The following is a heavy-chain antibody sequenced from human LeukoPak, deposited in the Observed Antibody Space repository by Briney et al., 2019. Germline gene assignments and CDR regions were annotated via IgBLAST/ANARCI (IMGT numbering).Heavy chain of an antibody. D-gene: IGHD4-23*01. CDR3: ARGVTTVVTPFWFDP. J-gene: IGHJ5*02. CDR2: IYYSGST. CDR1: GGSISSYY. Sequence: SETLSLTCTASGGSISSYYWSWIRQPPGKGLEWIGYIYYSGSTNYNPSLKSRVTISVDTSKNQFSLKLSSVTAADTAVYYCARGVTTVVTPFWFDPWGQGTLVTVSS. V-gene: IGHV4-59*01.